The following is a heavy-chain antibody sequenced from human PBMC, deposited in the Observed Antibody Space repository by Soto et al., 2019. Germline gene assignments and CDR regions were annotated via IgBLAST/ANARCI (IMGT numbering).Heavy chain of an antibody. J-gene: IGHJ6*02. D-gene: IGHD5-18*01. CDR2: IIPIFGTA. Sequence: QVQLVQSGAEVKKPGSSVKVSCKASGGTFSSYAISWVRQAPGQGLEWMGGIIPIFGTANYAQKFQGRVTITADESTSTAYMGLSSLRSEDTAVYYCAQCGYSYGYSGGMDVWGQGTPVTVSS. V-gene: IGHV1-69*12. CDR1: GGTFSSYA. CDR3: AQCGYSYGYSGGMDV.